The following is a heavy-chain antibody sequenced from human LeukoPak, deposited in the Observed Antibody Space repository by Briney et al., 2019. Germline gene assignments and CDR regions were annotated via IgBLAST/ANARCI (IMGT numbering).Heavy chain of an antibody. CDR2: IYYSGIT. CDR1: GGSISSYY. J-gene: IGHJ5*02. Sequence: SETLSLTCTVSGGSISSYYWSWVRQPPGKGLEWIGYIYYSGITNNNPSLKSRVTISVDTSKNQFSLKLSSVTAADTAVYYCARAYHGSGSFSLLFDPWGQGTLVTVSS. D-gene: IGHD3-10*01. CDR3: ARAYHGSGSFSLLFDP. V-gene: IGHV4-59*01.